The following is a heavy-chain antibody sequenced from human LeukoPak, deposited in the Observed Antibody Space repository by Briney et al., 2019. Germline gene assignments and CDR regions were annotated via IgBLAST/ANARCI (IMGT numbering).Heavy chain of an antibody. J-gene: IGHJ4*02. V-gene: IGHV1-69*13. CDR1: GGTFSSYA. Sequence: SVKVSCKASGGTFSSYAISWVRQAPGQGLEWMGGIIPIFGTANYAQKFQGRVTITADESTSTASMELSSLRSEDTAVYYCARERLDCSSTSCYPRGFDYWGQGTLVTVSS. CDR2: IIPIFGTA. D-gene: IGHD2-2*01. CDR3: ARERLDCSSTSCYPRGFDY.